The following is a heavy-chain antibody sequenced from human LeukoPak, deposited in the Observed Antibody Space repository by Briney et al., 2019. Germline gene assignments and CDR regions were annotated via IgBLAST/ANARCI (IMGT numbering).Heavy chain of an antibody. CDR3: ARTSWSGTYYYYYMDV. CDR1: GYTFTGYY. V-gene: IGHV1-2*02. J-gene: IGHJ6*03. D-gene: IGHD6-13*01. Sequence: ASVKVSCKASGYTFTGYYMHWVRQAPGQGLEWMGWINPNSGGTNYAQKFQGRVTMTRDTSISTAYMELSRLRSDDTAVYYCARTSWSGTYYYYYMDVWGKGTTVTVSS. CDR2: INPNSGGT.